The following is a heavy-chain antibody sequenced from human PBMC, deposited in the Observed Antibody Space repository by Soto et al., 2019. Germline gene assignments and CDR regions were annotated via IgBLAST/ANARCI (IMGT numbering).Heavy chain of an antibody. CDR1: GFIFTRYS. D-gene: IGHD4-17*01. CDR3: ATLPNVDGGVGGRYFDL. V-gene: IGHV3-73*01. J-gene: IGHJ2*01. CDR2: IRNKVNSYAT. Sequence: GGSLRLSCAASGFIFTRYSMNWVCQAPGKGLEWIGRIRNKVNSYATVYPASVRGRFRLSRDDSKNTAYLQMNSLRTDDTAVYYCATLPNVDGGVGGRYFDLWGRGTLVTVS.